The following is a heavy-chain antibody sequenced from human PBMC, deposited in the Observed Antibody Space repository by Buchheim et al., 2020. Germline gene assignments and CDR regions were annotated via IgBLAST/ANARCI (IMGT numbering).Heavy chain of an antibody. CDR2: ISSGGGDKT. D-gene: IGHD1-26*01. CDR1: GFTFSSYA. V-gene: IGHV3-23*01. Sequence: EVQLLESGGGLVQPGGSLRLSCAASGFTFSSYAMSWVRQAPGKGLEWVSAISSGGGDKTYYADSVKGRFAISRDNSRNTLYLQMNSLRPEDTAVYYCAKAIVRSTFYFDYWGPGSL. J-gene: IGHJ4*02. CDR3: AKAIVRSTFYFDY.